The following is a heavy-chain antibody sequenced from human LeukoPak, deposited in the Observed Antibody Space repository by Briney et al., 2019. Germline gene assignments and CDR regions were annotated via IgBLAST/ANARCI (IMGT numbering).Heavy chain of an antibody. J-gene: IGHJ4*02. CDR3: ARVRGSYAFDY. Sequence: PGGSLRLSCAASGFTFSDYYMSWIRQAPGKGLELISYISKSGITTYYPDSVEGRFSISRDNAKNSVFLHINNLRAEDTAVYSCARVRGSYAFDYWGQGTLVTVSS. CDR2: ISKSGITT. CDR1: GFTFSDYY. D-gene: IGHD1-26*01. V-gene: IGHV3-11*01.